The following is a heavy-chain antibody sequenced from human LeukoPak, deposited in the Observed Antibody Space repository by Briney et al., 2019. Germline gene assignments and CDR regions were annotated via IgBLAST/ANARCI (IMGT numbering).Heavy chain of an antibody. CDR2: ISGSSNYI. Sequence: GGSLRLSCAASGFTFSTSNMNWVRQAPGKGLEWVSFISGSSNYIYYADSVKGRFTISRDNAKNSLYLQMNSLRAEDTAVYYCARESYDRSGNYPRDFDSWGQGTLVTVSS. D-gene: IGHD3-22*01. CDR1: GFTFSTSN. J-gene: IGHJ4*02. V-gene: IGHV3-21*01. CDR3: ARESYDRSGNYPRDFDS.